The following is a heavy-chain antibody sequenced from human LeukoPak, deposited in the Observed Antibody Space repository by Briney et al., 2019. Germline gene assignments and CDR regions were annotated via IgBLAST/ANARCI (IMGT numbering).Heavy chain of an antibody. J-gene: IGHJ6*02. D-gene: IGHD5-12*01. CDR2: ISSSSSYI. Sequence: GGSLRLSCAASGFTFSSYSMNWVRQAPGKGLEWVSSISSSSSYIYYADSVKGRFTISRDNAKNSLYLQMNSLRAEDTAVYYCARDQFIVATISYYGMDVWGQGTTVAVSS. V-gene: IGHV3-21*01. CDR3: ARDQFIVATISYYGMDV. CDR1: GFTFSSYS.